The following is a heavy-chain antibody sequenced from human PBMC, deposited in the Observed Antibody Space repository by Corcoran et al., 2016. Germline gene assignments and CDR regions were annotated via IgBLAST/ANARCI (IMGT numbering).Heavy chain of an antibody. Sequence: QLQLQESGPGLVKPSETLSLTCTVSGGSISSSSYYWGWIRQPPGKGLEWIGSIDYSGSTYYNPSLKSRVTISVDTSKNQFSLKLSSVTAADTAVYYGARTPMVRGVIWDYWGQGTLVTVS. CDR1: GGSISSSSYY. CDR2: IDYSGST. V-gene: IGHV4-39*07. CDR3: ARTPMVRGVIWDY. J-gene: IGHJ4*02. D-gene: IGHD3-10*01.